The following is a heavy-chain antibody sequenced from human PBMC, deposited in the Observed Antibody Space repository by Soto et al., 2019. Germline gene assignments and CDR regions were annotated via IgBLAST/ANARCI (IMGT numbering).Heavy chain of an antibody. V-gene: IGHV4-34*01. CDR3: ARGQDIVVVVAATPYYYYYMDV. CDR1: GGSFSGYY. CDR2: INHSGST. J-gene: IGHJ6*03. D-gene: IGHD2-15*01. Sequence: SETLSLTCAVYGGSFSGYYWSWIRQPPGKGLEWIGEINHSGSTNYNPSLKSRVTISVDTSKNQFSLKLSSVTAADTAVYYCARGQDIVVVVAATPYYYYYMDVWGKGTTVTVSS.